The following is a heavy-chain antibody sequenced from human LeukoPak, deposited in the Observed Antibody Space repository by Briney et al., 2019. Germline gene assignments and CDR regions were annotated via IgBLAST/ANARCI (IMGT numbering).Heavy chain of an antibody. CDR1: GFTFSSYA. V-gene: IGHV3-15*01. CDR2: IKSKTDGGTT. CDR3: ITAYSSGWYAY. D-gene: IGHD6-13*01. Sequence: GGSLRLSCAGSGFTFSSYAMSWVRQAPGKGLEWVGRIKSKTDGGTTDYAAPVKGRFTVSRDDSKDTLYLQMNSLKTEDTAVYYCITAYSSGWYAYWGQGTLVTVSS. J-gene: IGHJ4*02.